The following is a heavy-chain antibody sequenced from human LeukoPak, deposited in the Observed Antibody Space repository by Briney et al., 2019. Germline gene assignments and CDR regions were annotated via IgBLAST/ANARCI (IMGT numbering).Heavy chain of an antibody. CDR2: INHSGSI. CDR1: GGSFSGYY. V-gene: IGHV4-34*01. Sequence: SETLSLTCAVYGGSFSGYYWSWIRQPPGKGLEWIGEINHSGSINYNPSLKSRVTISVDTSKNQFSLKLSSVTAADTAVYYCARAPSGLLWFGELSPNYYYGMDVWGKGTTVTVSS. J-gene: IGHJ6*04. CDR3: ARAPSGLLWFGELSPNYYYGMDV. D-gene: IGHD3-10*01.